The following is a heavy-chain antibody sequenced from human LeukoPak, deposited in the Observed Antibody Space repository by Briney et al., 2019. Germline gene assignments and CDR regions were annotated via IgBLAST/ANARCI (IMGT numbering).Heavy chain of an antibody. CDR3: ARDRDYGDYNTQDLFVY. J-gene: IGHJ4*02. Sequence: ASVKVSCKASGYTFTNFGISWVRQAPGQGLEWMGWISAYNGNTNYAQRLQGRVTMTTDTSTSTAYMELRSLRSDDTAVYYCARDRDYGDYNTQDLFVYWGQGTLVTISS. CDR1: GYTFTNFG. D-gene: IGHD4-17*01. CDR2: ISAYNGNT. V-gene: IGHV1-18*01.